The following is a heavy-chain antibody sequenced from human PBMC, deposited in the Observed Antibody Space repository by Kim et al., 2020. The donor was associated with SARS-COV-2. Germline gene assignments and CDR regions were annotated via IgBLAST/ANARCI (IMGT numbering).Heavy chain of an antibody. Sequence: GGSLRLSCVASGFTFSNDWMHWVRQVPGKGLVYVSRINGDVPGGGGTTYADSVRGRFIISRDNSKNTLYLQMNSLRVEDTGVYYCARKWFEAWGQGTLVTVSS. J-gene: IGHJ5*02. CDR3: ARKWFEA. CDR2: INGDVPGGGGT. CDR1: GFTFSNDW. V-gene: IGHV3-74*01.